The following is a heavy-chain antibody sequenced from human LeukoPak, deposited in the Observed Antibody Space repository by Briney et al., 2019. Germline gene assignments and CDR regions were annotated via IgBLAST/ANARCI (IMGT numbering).Heavy chain of an antibody. J-gene: IGHJ4*02. V-gene: IGHV3-21*01. CDR2: ISSSSSYI. D-gene: IGHD5-12*01. CDR3: ARAPFPSGGYDY. CDR1: GFTFSSYS. Sequence: GGSLRLSCAASGFTFSSYSMNWVRQAPGKGLEWVSSISSSSSYIYYGDSVKGRFTISRDNAKNSLYLQMNSLRAEDTAVYYCARAPFPSGGYDYWGQGTLVTVSS.